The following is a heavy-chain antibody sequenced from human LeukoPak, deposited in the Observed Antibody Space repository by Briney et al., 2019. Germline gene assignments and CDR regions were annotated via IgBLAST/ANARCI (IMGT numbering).Heavy chain of an antibody. CDR3: ARAKAEEYYDILTGRIGFDC. V-gene: IGHV3-23*01. CDR2: ISGSGGST. Sequence: PGGSLRLSCAASGFTFSSYAMSWVRQAPGKGLEWVSAISGSGGSTYYADSVRGRFTISRDNSKNTLYLQMNSLRAEDTAVYYCARAKAEEYYDILTGRIGFDCWGQGTLVTVSS. D-gene: IGHD3-9*01. J-gene: IGHJ4*02. CDR1: GFTFSSYA.